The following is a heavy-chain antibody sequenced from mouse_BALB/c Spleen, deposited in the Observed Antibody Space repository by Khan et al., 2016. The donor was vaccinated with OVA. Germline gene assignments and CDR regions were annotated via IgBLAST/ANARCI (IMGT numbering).Heavy chain of an antibody. J-gene: IGHJ4*01. CDR2: IWSDGIT. CDR1: GFSLTTYG. Sequence: QVQLKESGPGLVAPSQSLSITCTVSGFSLTTYGVHWVRQPPGKGLEWLVVIWSDGITTYNSALKSRLSISKDNSKSQVLLKLNSLQTDDTAMYYCARGGFYAMDYWGQGTSVTVSS. CDR3: ARGGFYAMDY. V-gene: IGHV2-6*02.